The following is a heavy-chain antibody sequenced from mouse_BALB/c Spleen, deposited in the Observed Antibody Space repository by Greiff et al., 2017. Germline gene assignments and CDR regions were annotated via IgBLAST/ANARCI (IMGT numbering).Heavy chain of an antibody. V-gene: IGHV5-17*02. Sequence: EVKLVESGGGLVQPGGSRKLSCAASGFTFSSFGMHWVRQAPEKGLEWVAYISSGSSTIYYADTVKGRFTISRDNPKNTLFLQMTSLRSEDTAMYYCARSGLRLTFAMDYWGQGTSVTVSS. D-gene: IGHD1-1*01. CDR2: ISSGSSTI. J-gene: IGHJ4*01. CDR1: GFTFSSFG. CDR3: ARSGLRLTFAMDY.